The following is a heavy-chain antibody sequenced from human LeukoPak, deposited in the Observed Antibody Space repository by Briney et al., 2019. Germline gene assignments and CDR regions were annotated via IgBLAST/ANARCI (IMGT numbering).Heavy chain of an antibody. D-gene: IGHD6-13*01. Sequence: SGGSLRLSCAASGFTFSSYGMHWVRQAPGKGLEWVAVISYDGSNKYYADSVKGRFTISRDNSKNTLSLQMNSLRAEDTAVYYCAKDSIAAADTKYYYYGMDVWGQGTTVTVSS. CDR1: GFTFSSYG. J-gene: IGHJ6*02. CDR2: ISYDGSNK. V-gene: IGHV3-30*18. CDR3: AKDSIAAADTKYYYYGMDV.